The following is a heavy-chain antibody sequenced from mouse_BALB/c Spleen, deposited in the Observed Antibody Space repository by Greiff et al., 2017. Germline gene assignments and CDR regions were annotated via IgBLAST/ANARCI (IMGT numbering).Heavy chain of an antibody. CDR2: IRNKANGYTT. CDR1: GFTFTDYY. V-gene: IGHV7-3*02. CDR3: ARDNYGYFDV. J-gene: IGHJ1*01. Sequence: EVKVVESGGGLVQPGGSLRLSCATSGFTFTDYYMSWVRQPPGKALEWLGFIRNKANGYTTEYSASVKGRFTISRDNSQSILYLQMNTLRAEDSATYYCARDNYGYFDVWGAGTTVTVSS.